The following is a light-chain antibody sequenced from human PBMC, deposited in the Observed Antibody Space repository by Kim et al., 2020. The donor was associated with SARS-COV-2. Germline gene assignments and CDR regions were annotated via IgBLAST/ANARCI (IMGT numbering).Light chain of an antibody. CDR2: YDS. CDR3: QVWDSSSDHRVV. CDR1: SIGSKS. J-gene: IGLJ2*01. V-gene: IGLV3-21*04. Sequence: KTDRITWGGSSIGSKSVLWYRRRPGQAPVLVIYYDSDRPSGIPERFSGSDSGNTATLTNSRVEAGDEADYYCQVWDSSSDHRVVFGGGTQLTVL.